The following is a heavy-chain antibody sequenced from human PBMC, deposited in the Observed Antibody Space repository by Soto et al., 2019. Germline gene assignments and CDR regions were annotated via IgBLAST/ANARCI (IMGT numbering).Heavy chain of an antibody. Sequence: SETLSLTCTVSGGSISSGGYYWSWIRQHPGKGLEWIGYIYYSGSTHYNPSLKSRVTISVDTSKNQFSLKLSSVTAADTAVYYCARGIAARPRYFDYWGQGTLVTVSS. J-gene: IGHJ4*02. V-gene: IGHV4-31*03. CDR1: GGSISSGGYY. CDR2: IYYSGST. CDR3: ARGIAARPRYFDY. D-gene: IGHD6-6*01.